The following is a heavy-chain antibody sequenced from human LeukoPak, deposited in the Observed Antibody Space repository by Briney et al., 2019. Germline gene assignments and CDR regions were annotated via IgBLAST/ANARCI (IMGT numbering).Heavy chain of an antibody. CDR2: INPIGGTT. D-gene: IGHD5-18*01. J-gene: IGHJ4*02. CDR3: GIPERGYNYGYDY. Sequence: GASVKVSCKASRYTFTTYYLHWVRQAPGQGLEWMGVINPIGGTTRYAQRFQGRVTMTSDTSSSTVFMDLSSLKSDDTAMYYWGIPERGYNYGYDYWGQGTQVTVSS. V-gene: IGHV1-46*01. CDR1: RYTFTTYY.